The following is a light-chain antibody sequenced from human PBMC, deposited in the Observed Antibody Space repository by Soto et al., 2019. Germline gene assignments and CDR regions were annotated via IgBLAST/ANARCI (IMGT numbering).Light chain of an antibody. CDR2: EVR. CDR1: SRDVGAYNL. Sequence: QSALTQPASVSGSPGQSITISCSGTSRDVGAYNLVSWYQQPPGKAPKLLIYEVRNRPSGVSYRFSGSKSGNTASLTISSLIPEDEADYFCSAFSSRNTLVFGGGTKLTVL. CDR3: SAFSSRNTLV. J-gene: IGLJ2*01. V-gene: IGLV2-14*01.